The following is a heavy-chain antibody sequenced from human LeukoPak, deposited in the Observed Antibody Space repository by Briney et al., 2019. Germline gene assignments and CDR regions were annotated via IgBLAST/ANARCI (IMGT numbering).Heavy chain of an antibody. CDR1: GFTFSSYW. Sequence: GGSLGLSCAASGFTFSSYWMHWVRQAPGKGLVWVSRINSDGSSTSYADSVKGRSTISRDNAKNTLYLQMNSLRAEDTAVYYCARVAARLNWFDPWGQGTLVTVSS. CDR3: ARVAARLNWFDP. J-gene: IGHJ5*02. D-gene: IGHD6-6*01. V-gene: IGHV3-74*01. CDR2: INSDGSST.